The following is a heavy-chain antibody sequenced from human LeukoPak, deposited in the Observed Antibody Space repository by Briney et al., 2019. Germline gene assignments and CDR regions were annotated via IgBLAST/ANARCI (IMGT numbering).Heavy chain of an antibody. V-gene: IGHV4-39*01. CDR3: ARTPHYSSSSFDY. D-gene: IGHD6-6*01. CDR1: GGSISSSSYY. J-gene: IGHJ4*02. Sequence: PSETLSLTCTVSGGSISSSSYYWGWIRQPPGKGLEWIGSIYYSGSTYYNPSLKSRVTISVDTSKNQFSLKLSSVTAADTAVYYCARTPHYSSSSFDYWGQGTLVTVSS. CDR2: IYYSGST.